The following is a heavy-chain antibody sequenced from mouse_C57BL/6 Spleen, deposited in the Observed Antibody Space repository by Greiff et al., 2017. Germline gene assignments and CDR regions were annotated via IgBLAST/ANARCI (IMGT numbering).Heavy chain of an antibody. V-gene: IGHV1-42*01. CDR3: ASYGSSYAWFAY. Sequence: VQLQQSGPELVKPGASVKISCKASGYSFTGYYMNWVKQSPEKSLEWIGEINPSTGGTTYNQKFKAKATLTVDKSSSTAYMQLKSLTSEDSAVYYCASYGSSYAWFAYWGQGTLVTVSA. CDR2: INPSTGGT. J-gene: IGHJ3*01. D-gene: IGHD1-1*01. CDR1: GYSFTGYY.